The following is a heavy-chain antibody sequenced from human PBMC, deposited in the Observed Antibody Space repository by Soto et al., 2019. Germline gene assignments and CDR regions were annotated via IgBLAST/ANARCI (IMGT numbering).Heavy chain of an antibody. Sequence: PGESLKISCKGPGYSFTSYWISWVRQMPGKRLEWMGRIDPSDSYTNYSPSFQGHVTISADKSISTAYLQWSSLKASDTAMYYWASGRAGAKPNGYYFDYWGQGTLVSVFS. D-gene: IGHD1-26*01. J-gene: IGHJ4*02. CDR2: IDPSDSYT. CDR1: GYSFTSYW. V-gene: IGHV5-10-1*01. CDR3: ASGRAGAKPNGYYFDY.